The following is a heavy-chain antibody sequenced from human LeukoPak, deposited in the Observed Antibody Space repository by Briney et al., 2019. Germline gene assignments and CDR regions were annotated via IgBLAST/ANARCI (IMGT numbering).Heavy chain of an antibody. D-gene: IGHD2-21*02. J-gene: IGHJ6*02. Sequence: KSSETLSLTCAVYGGSFSGYYWSWIRQPPGKGLEWIGEINHSGSTNYNPSLKSRVTISVDTSKNQFSLKLSSVTAADTAVYYCARGVSDCGGDCYSRHYYYGMDVWGQGTTVTVSS. CDR3: ARGVSDCGGDCYSRHYYYGMDV. V-gene: IGHV4-34*01. CDR1: GGSFSGYY. CDR2: INHSGST.